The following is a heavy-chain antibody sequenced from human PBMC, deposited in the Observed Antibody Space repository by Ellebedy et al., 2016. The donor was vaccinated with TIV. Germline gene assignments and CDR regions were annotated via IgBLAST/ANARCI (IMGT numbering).Heavy chain of an antibody. Sequence: PGGSLRLSCAASGFTLSGYSMNWVRQAPGKGLEWVSSISSSSGHIYYADSVKGRFTISRDNAKNSLYLQMNSLRGEDTAMYYCARDRDTSFDRNYFDCWGQGILVTVSS. CDR3: ARDRDTSFDRNYFDC. J-gene: IGHJ4*02. V-gene: IGHV3-21*01. CDR1: GFTLSGYS. CDR2: ISSSSGHI. D-gene: IGHD3-9*01.